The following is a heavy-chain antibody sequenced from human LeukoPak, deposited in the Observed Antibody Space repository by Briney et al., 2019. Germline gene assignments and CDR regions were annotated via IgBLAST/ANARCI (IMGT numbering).Heavy chain of an antibody. Sequence: GGSLRLSCAASGFTFSSYWMSWVRQAPGKGLEWVANIKQDGSEKYYVDSVKGRFTISRDNAKNSLYLQMNSLRAEDTAVYYCARVGSGADRRFDYWGQGTLVTVSS. D-gene: IGHD6-19*01. CDR3: ARVGSGADRRFDY. V-gene: IGHV3-7*01. CDR2: IKQDGSEK. J-gene: IGHJ4*02. CDR1: GFTFSSYW.